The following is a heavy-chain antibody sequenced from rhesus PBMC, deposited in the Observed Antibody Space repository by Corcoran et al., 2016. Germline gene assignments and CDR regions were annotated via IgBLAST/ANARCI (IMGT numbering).Heavy chain of an antibody. D-gene: IGHD1-44*02. J-gene: IGHJ4*01. Sequence: QLQLQESGPGLVKPSETLSVTCAVSGGSIRSSSWSWLRQAPGTGLEWIGYIYGSGSSTNYNPSLKSRVTLSVDTSKNQFSLKLSSVTAADTAVYYCASGSYPYYFDYWGQGVLVTVSS. V-gene: IGHV4-169*01. CDR1: GGSIRSSS. CDR2: IYGSGSST. CDR3: ASGSYPYYFDY.